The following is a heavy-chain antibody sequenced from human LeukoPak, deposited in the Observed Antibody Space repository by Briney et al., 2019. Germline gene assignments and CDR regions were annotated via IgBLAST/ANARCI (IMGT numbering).Heavy chain of an antibody. Sequence: ASVKVSCKASGGTFSSYAISWVRQAPGQGLEWMGRIIPILGIANYAQKFQGRVTITADKSTSTAYMELSSLRSEDTAVYYCARGGQYYYDSSGYLDYWGQGTLVTVSS. D-gene: IGHD3-22*01. J-gene: IGHJ4*02. CDR2: IIPILGIA. V-gene: IGHV1-69*04. CDR3: ARGGQYYYDSSGYLDY. CDR1: GGTFSSYA.